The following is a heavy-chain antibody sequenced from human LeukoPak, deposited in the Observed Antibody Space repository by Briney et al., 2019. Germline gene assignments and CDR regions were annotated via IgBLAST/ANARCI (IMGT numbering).Heavy chain of an antibody. V-gene: IGHV3-48*03. Sequence: PGGSLRLSCAASGFTFSSYEMNWVRQAPWKGLEWVSYISGSGSTIYYADSVKGRFTISRDNAKNSLYLQMNSLRAEDTAVYYCARDDGSSGSWYFDYWGQGTLVTVSS. CDR1: GFTFSSYE. J-gene: IGHJ4*02. CDR2: ISGSGSTI. D-gene: IGHD3-22*01. CDR3: ARDDGSSGSWYFDY.